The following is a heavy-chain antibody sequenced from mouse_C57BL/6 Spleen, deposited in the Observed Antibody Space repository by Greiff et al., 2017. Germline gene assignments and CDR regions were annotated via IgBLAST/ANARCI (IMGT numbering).Heavy chain of an antibody. Sequence: QVQLQQPGAELVRPGSSVKLSCKASGYTFTSYWMHWVKQRPIQGLEWIGNIDPSVSETDYNQKFKDKATLTVDKSSSTAYMQLSSLTSEDSAVYYCAREAGNYVYWYCDVWGTGTTVTVSS. J-gene: IGHJ1*03. CDR2: IDPSVSET. CDR3: AREAGNYVYWYCDV. D-gene: IGHD2-1*01. V-gene: IGHV1-52*01. CDR1: GYTFTSYW.